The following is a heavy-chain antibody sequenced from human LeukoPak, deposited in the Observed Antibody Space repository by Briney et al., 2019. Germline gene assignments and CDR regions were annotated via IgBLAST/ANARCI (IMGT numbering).Heavy chain of an antibody. J-gene: IGHJ3*02. CDR2: IYHSGST. D-gene: IGHD6-13*01. CDR1: GGSISSSNW. CDR3: ARDYPYSSSWRGFAFDI. V-gene: IGHV4-4*02. Sequence: PSQTLSLTCAVSGGSISSSNWWSWVRQPPGKGLEWIGEIYHSGSTNYNPSLKSRVTISVDKSKNQFSLKLSSVTAADTAVYYCARDYPYSSSWRGFAFDIWGQGTMVTVSS.